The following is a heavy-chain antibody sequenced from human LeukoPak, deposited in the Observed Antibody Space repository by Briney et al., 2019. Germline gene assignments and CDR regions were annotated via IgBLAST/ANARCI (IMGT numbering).Heavy chain of an antibody. D-gene: IGHD2-2*02. V-gene: IGHV1-8*01. CDR2: MNPNSGNT. J-gene: IGHJ6*02. CDR3: AIYCSSTSCYTGLFYYYGMDV. Sequence: ASVTVSCKASGYTFTSYDINWVRQATGQGLEWMGWMNPNSGNTGYAQKFQGRVTMTRNTSISTAYMELSSLRSEDTAVYYCAIYCSSTSCYTGLFYYYGMDVWGQGTTVTVSS. CDR1: GYTFTSYD.